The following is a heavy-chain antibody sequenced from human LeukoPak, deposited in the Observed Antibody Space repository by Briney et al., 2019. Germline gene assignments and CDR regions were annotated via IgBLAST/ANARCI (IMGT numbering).Heavy chain of an antibody. CDR3: ATTVAWIPAAPPQYYFDN. D-gene: IGHD2-2*01. V-gene: IGHV3-23*01. CDR1: GLTFNTYA. J-gene: IGHJ4*02. CDR2: ISGRDAGT. Sequence: GGSLRLSCAASGLTFNTYAMSWVRQAPGRGLEWVSAISGRDAGTYYTNSVKGRFTISRDNSKNTLYPQMSSLRADDTAVYYCATTVAWIPAAPPQYYFDNWGQGTLVTVSS.